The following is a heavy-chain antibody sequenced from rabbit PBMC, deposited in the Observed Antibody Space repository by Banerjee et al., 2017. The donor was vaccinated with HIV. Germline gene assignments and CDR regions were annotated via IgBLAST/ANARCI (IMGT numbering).Heavy chain of an antibody. CDR3: ARDTGSSFSTYGMDL. V-gene: IGHV1S45*01. Sequence: QEQVLESGGGLVKPEGSLKLSCTASGFSFSNKVVMCWVHQAPGKGLEWIACIDIGSRDFTFYASWAKGRFTISKTSSTTVTLQMTSLTVADTATYFCARDTGSSFSTYGMDLWGPGTLVTVS. D-gene: IGHD8-1*01. CDR2: IDIGSRDFT. J-gene: IGHJ6*01. CDR1: GFSFSNKVV.